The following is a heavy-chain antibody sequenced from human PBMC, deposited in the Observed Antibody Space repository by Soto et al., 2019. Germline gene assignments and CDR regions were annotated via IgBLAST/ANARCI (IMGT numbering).Heavy chain of an antibody. V-gene: IGHV4-39*01. CDR2: FFIGGNT. D-gene: IGHD3-16*02. CDR1: GGSISSSTYY. Sequence: PSETLSLTCTVSGGSISSSTYYWGWMRQPPGKGLEWIASFFIGGNTYYNPSLKSRVTISVDTSKNQFSLKLSSVTAADTAVYFRARRHGLVIDADDWGQGILVTVAS. J-gene: IGHJ4*02. CDR3: ARRHGLVIDADD.